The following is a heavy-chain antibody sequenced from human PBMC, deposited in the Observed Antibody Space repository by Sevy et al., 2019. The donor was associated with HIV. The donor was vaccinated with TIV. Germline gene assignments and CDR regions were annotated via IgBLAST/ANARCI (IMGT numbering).Heavy chain of an antibody. CDR2: IRSKDYGGTT. D-gene: IGHD2-21*01. J-gene: IGHJ6*02. V-gene: IGHV3-49*03. CDR3: TRDGGGGNILASYYYYDMDV. Sequence: GGSLRLSCTTSGFTFGDFAMSWFRQAPGKGLEWVGFIRSKDYGGTTEYARSVKGRFTISRDDSKNIVYMQMNSLKTEETAVYSCTRDGGGGNILASYYYYDMDVWGQGTTVTVSS. CDR1: GFTFGDFA.